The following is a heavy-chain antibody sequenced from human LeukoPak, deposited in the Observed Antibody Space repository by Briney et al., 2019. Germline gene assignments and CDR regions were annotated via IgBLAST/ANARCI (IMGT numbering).Heavy chain of an antibody. Sequence: GASVKVSCKASGYSITSYGISWVRQAPGQGLEWMGWISGYNGNTNYAQKFQGRVTMTTDTSTSTAYMELRSLRSDGTAVYYCARELVSAGLIGYWGQATLVTVSS. D-gene: IGHD3-10*02. J-gene: IGHJ4*02. CDR2: ISGYNGNT. V-gene: IGHV1-18*01. CDR3: ARELVSAGLIGY. CDR1: GYSITSYG.